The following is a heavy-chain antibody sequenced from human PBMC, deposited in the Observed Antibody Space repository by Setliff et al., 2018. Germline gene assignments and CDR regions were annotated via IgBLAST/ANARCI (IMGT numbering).Heavy chain of an antibody. CDR1: GGNFRTYA. CDR2: ITPMFGPA. CDR3: ATVNCGGDCHGAWFDP. Sequence: GASVKVSCKASGGNFRTYAFNWVRQARGQGPEWMGGITPMFGPAKYAQKFQGRVTISADESTSTVYMELSSLRSEDTAVYYCATVNCGGDCHGAWFDPWGRGTTVTVSS. J-gene: IGHJ6*04. D-gene: IGHD2-21*01. V-gene: IGHV1-69*13.